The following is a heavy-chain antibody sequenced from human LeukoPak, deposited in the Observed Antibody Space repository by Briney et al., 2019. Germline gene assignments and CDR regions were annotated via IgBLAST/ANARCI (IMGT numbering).Heavy chain of an antibody. CDR1: GFTFSSYL. CDR2: IKQDGSEK. V-gene: IGHV3-7*01. Sequence: GGSLRLSCAASGFTFSSYLMSWVREAPGKGLEWVANIKQDGSEKYYVDSVKGRFTISRDKAKNSLYLQMNSLRAEDTAVYYCARDIEGRWSNWFEPWGQGTLVTVSS. D-gene: IGHD4-23*01. J-gene: IGHJ5*02. CDR3: ARDIEGRWSNWFEP.